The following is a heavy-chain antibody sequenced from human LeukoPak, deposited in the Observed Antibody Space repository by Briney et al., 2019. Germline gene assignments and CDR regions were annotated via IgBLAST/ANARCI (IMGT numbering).Heavy chain of an antibody. CDR1: GFTFNSYS. Sequence: GGSLRLPCAASGFTFNSYSMNWVRQAPGKGLEWVSSISSSSSYIHYADSVKGRFTISRDNAKNSLYLQMNSLRAEDTAVYYRARDSASNYDFWSGYPKYYFDYWGQGTLVTVSS. V-gene: IGHV3-21*01. CDR2: ISSSSSYI. J-gene: IGHJ4*02. CDR3: ARDSASNYDFWSGYPKYYFDY. D-gene: IGHD3-3*01.